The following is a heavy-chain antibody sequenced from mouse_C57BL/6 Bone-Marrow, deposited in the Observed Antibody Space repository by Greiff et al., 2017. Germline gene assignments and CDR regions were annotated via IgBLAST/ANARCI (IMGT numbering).Heavy chain of an antibody. D-gene: IGHD4-1*01. CDR3: ARSGPLGRSFDY. V-gene: IGHV1-55*01. J-gene: IGHJ2*01. CDR2: IYPTSGRT. CDR1: GYTFTSYW. Sequence: QVQLQQPGAELVKPGASVKMSCKASGYTFTSYWITWVKQRPGQGLEGIGDIYPTSGRTNYNEKFKSKAILTVDTSSNTAYMQLSRLTSEDSAVFYCARSGPLGRSFDYWGQGTTLTVSS.